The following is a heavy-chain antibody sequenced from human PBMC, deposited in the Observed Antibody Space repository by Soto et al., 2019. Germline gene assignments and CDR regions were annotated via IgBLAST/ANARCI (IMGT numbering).Heavy chain of an antibody. J-gene: IGHJ6*02. V-gene: IGHV4-59*12. CDR3: ASRAGRNYFGLDV. CDR1: GASTSAYY. Sequence: QVQVQESGPGLVKPSETLSLTCTVSGASTSAYYWSWIRQPPGKGLEWIGSLHYSGGINYNPSLGGRVTLSADAPNNQFSLKLNAVTAADTAVYYCASRAGRNYFGLDVWGQGATVIVSS. CDR2: LHYSGGI.